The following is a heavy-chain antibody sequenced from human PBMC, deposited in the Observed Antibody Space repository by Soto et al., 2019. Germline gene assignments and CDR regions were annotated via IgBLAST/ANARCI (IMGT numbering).Heavy chain of an antibody. CDR1: GYSFTSYW. Sequence: GESLKISCKGSGYSFTSYWISWVRQMPGKGLEWMGRIDPSDSYTNYSPSFQGHVTISADKSTSTAYLQWSSLKASDTAMYYCATVRDCSSTSCYPDAFDIWGQGTMVTVSS. J-gene: IGHJ3*02. CDR2: IDPSDSYT. CDR3: ATVRDCSSTSCYPDAFDI. V-gene: IGHV5-10-1*01. D-gene: IGHD2-2*01.